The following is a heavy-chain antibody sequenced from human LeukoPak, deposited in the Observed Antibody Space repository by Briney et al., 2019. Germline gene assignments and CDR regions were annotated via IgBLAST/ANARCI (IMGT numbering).Heavy chain of an antibody. Sequence: PGGFLRLSCAASGFTFSSYWMSWVRQAPGKGLEWVANIKQDGSEKYYVDSVKGRFTISRDNAKNSLYLQMNSLRAEDTAVYYCARTYYDSTFDYWGQGTLVTVSS. CDR1: GFTFSSYW. V-gene: IGHV3-7*04. J-gene: IGHJ4*02. CDR3: ARTYYDSTFDY. CDR2: IKQDGSEK. D-gene: IGHD3-22*01.